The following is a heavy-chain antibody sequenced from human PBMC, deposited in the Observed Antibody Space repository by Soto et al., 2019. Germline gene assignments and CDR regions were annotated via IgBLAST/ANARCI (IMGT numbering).Heavy chain of an antibody. D-gene: IGHD3-10*01. J-gene: IGHJ6*02. CDR2: IIPIFGTP. Sequence: QVQLVQSGAEVKKPGSSVKVSCKASGGAFRNYAVSWVRQAPGQGLEWMGGIIPIFGTPNYAQKFLGRVTIAADESTSTAYMALDNLRSEDTAVYYCARDRTVFTMGLFYYYGFDVWGQGTRVTVSS. CDR3: ARDRTVFTMGLFYYYGFDV. V-gene: IGHV1-69*01. CDR1: GGAFRNYA.